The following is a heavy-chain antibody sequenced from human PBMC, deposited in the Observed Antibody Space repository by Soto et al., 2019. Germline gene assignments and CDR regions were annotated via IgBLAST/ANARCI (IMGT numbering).Heavy chain of an antibody. D-gene: IGHD4-17*01. J-gene: IGHJ5*02. Sequence: ASVKVSCTASGYTFTSYYMHWVRQATGQGLEWMGIINPSGGSTSYAQKFQGRVTMTRDTSTSTVYMELSSLRSEDTAVYYCAREGSDYGDYSTPFDPWGQGTLVTVSS. V-gene: IGHV1-46*03. CDR1: GYTFTSYY. CDR3: AREGSDYGDYSTPFDP. CDR2: INPSGGST.